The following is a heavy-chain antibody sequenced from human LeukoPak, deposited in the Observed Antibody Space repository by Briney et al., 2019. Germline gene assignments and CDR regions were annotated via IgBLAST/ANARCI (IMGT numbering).Heavy chain of an antibody. D-gene: IGHD5-18*01. Sequence: ASVKVSCKVSGYTLTELPMHWVRQAPGKGLEWMGGFDPEDGETIYAQKFQGRVTMTEDTSTDTAYMELSSLRSEDTAVYYCATGDTAMAYAFDYWGQGTLVTVSS. CDR1: GYTLTELP. J-gene: IGHJ4*02. V-gene: IGHV1-24*01. CDR2: FDPEDGET. CDR3: ATGDTAMAYAFDY.